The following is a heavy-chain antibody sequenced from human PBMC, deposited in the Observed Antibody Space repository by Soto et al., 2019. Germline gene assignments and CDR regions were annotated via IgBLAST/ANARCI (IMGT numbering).Heavy chain of an antibody. CDR1: GGTFSSYA. CDR3: ARAYGDYVNWFDP. D-gene: IGHD4-17*01. Sequence: SVKVSCKASGGTFSSYAISWVRQAPGQGLEWMGGIIPIFGTANYAQKFQGRVTITADKSTSTAYMEPSSLRSEDTAVYYCARAYGDYVNWFDPWGQGTLVTVSS. V-gene: IGHV1-69*06. CDR2: IIPIFGTA. J-gene: IGHJ5*02.